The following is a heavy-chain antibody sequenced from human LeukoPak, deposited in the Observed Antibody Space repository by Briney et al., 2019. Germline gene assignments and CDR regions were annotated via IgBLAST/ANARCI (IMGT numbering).Heavy chain of an antibody. CDR2: INPSGGST. V-gene: IGHV1-46*01. CDR3: STMGGDAFDI. J-gene: IGHJ3*02. D-gene: IGHD1-1*01. Sequence: ASVKVSCKASGYTFTSYYMHWVRQAPGQGLEWMGIINPSGGSTSYAQKFQGRVTTTRDTSTSTVYMELSSLRSEDTAVYYCSTMGGDAFDIWGQGTMVTVSS. CDR1: GYTFTSYY.